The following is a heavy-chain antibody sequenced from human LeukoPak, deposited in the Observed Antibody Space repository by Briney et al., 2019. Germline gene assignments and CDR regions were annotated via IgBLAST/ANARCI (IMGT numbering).Heavy chain of an antibody. J-gene: IGHJ6*02. Sequence: GASVKVPCKASGYTFTGYYMHWVRQAPGQGLEWMGWINPNSGGTNYAQKFQGWVTMTRDTSISTAYMELSRLRSDDTAVYYCARTKDEARSGQYGMDVWGQGTTVTVSS. CDR3: ARTKDEARSGQYGMDV. CDR2: INPNSGGT. D-gene: IGHD5-24*01. CDR1: GYTFTGYY. V-gene: IGHV1-2*04.